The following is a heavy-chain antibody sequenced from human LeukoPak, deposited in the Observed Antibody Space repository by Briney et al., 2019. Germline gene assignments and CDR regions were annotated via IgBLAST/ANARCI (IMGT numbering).Heavy chain of an antibody. J-gene: IGHJ4*02. D-gene: IGHD4-23*01. CDR1: GFTFSSYG. Sequence: PGGSLRLSCAVSGFTFSSYGMHWVRQAPGKGLEWVAVISYDGSNEYYADSVKGRFTISRDKSKNTLYLQMNSLRAEDTAVYYCAREIHGGNTGVFDYWGQGTLVTVSS. CDR2: ISYDGSNE. CDR3: AREIHGGNTGVFDY. V-gene: IGHV3-30*03.